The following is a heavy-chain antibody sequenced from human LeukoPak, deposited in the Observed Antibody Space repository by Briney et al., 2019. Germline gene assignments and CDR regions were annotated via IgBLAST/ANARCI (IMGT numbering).Heavy chain of an antibody. V-gene: IGHV3-30-3*01. D-gene: IGHD6-19*01. Sequence: GGSLRLSCAASGFTFSTYAMHWVRQAPGKGLEWVAVISYDGSGKYYADSVKGRFTISRDNSKNTLYPHMNSLRIEDTAIYYCARDLHGSSGWYAPVTYWGQGSLVTVSS. CDR2: ISYDGSGK. CDR3: ARDLHGSSGWYAPVTY. CDR1: GFTFSTYA. J-gene: IGHJ4*02.